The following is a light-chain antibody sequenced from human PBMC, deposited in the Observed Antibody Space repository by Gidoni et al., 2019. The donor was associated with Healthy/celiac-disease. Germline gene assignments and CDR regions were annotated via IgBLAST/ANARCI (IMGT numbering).Light chain of an antibody. Sequence: DIQMTQSPSSLSASVGDRVTITCRASQSISSYLNWYQQKPGKAPKLLIYAASSLQSGVPSRFSGSGSGTDFTLTIRSLQPEDFATYYCQQSYSTLPYTFXXXTKLEIK. CDR3: QQSYSTLPYT. V-gene: IGKV1-39*01. CDR2: AAS. J-gene: IGKJ2*01. CDR1: QSISSY.